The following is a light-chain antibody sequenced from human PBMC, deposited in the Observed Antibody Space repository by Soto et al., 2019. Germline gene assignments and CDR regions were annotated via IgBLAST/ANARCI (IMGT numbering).Light chain of an antibody. CDR1: QSVNSNY. CDR3: QQYGSSPTT. CDR2: GAS. V-gene: IGKV3-20*01. Sequence: EIVLTQSPGTLSLSPGERATLSCRASQSVNSNYLAWYQQKSGQAPRLLIYGASSRATGIADRFSGSGSGTDFTLTISRLEPEDFAAYHCQQYGSSPTTFGQGTRLEIK. J-gene: IGKJ5*01.